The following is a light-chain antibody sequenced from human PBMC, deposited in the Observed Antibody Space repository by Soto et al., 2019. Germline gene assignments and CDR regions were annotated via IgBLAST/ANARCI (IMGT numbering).Light chain of an antibody. CDR1: QSLLYNHTYNS. Sequence: EIVMTQSTLTLPVTPGEPASISCRSSQSLLYNHTYNSLDWYVQKPGQSPQLLIYFGSNRAPGVPDRFSGSGSGTDFTLKINRVEAEDVGTYYCMQALQSLTFGQGTRLEIQ. CDR3: MQALQSLT. V-gene: IGKV2-28*01. J-gene: IGKJ5*01. CDR2: FGS.